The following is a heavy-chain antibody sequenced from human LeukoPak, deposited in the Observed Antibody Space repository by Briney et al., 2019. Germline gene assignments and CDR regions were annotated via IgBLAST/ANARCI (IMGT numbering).Heavy chain of an antibody. CDR3: AREADGDSFFDY. CDR1: GFTFSSYA. Sequence: GGSLRLSCAASGFTFSSYAMHWVRQAPGKGLEWVAVISYDGSNKYYADSVKGRFTISRDNSKNTLYLQMNSLRAEDTAVYYCAREADGDSFFDYWGQGTLVTVSS. V-gene: IGHV3-30-3*01. J-gene: IGHJ4*02. D-gene: IGHD4-17*01. CDR2: ISYDGSNK.